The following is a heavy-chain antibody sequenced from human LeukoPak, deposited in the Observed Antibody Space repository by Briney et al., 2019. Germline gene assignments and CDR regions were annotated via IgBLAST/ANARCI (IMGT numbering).Heavy chain of an antibody. CDR2: IYYSGST. Sequence: SETLSLTCTVSGGSISSYYWSWIRQPPGKGLEWIGYIYYSGSTNYNPSLKSRVTISVDTSKNQFSLKLSSVTAADTAVYYCARSHRVVGATWDDAFDIWGQGTMVTVSS. V-gene: IGHV4-59*08. CDR1: GGSISSYY. J-gene: IGHJ3*02. D-gene: IGHD1-26*01. CDR3: ARSHRVVGATWDDAFDI.